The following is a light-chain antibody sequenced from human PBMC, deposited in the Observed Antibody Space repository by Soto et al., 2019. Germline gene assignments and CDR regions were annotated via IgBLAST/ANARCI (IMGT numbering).Light chain of an antibody. CDR3: QQYNSWLWT. J-gene: IGKJ1*01. V-gene: IGKV3-15*01. CDR2: GAS. CDR1: QHISSK. Sequence: EIVLTQSPGTLSLSPGEGATLSCRAAQHISSKLAWYQQKPGQAPRLLIYGASTRATGIPARFSGSGSGTEFTLIISSLQSEDSAVYYCQQYNSWLWTFGQGTKVDIK.